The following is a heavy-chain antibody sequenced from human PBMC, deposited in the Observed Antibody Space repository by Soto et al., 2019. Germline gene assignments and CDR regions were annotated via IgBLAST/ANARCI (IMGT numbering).Heavy chain of an antibody. J-gene: IGHJ6*01. D-gene: IGHD2-15*01. Sequence: ESGGGVVQPGESLRLSCAASGFTFSRNAMSWVRQAPGKGLEWVSTIGSAGTAYYADSVKGRFTISRDNSKNTQSLQMNSLRAEDTAVYYCAKLGFCSGGTCYLDYYNGVDVW. CDR3: AKLGFCSGGTCYLDYYNGVDV. V-gene: IGHV3-23*01. CDR2: IGSAGTA. CDR1: GFTFSRNA.